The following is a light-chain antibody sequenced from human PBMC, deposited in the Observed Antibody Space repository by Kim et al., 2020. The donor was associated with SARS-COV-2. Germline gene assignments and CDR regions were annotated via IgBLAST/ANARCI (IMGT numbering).Light chain of an antibody. Sequence: EIVMTQSPATLSVSPGERATLSCRASQTVGSNLAWYQHKPGQGPRLLIYGVSTRATDIPARFSGSGSGTEFTLTISSLQSEDFAVYYCQQYYNWPPWTFGQGTKVEIK. J-gene: IGKJ1*01. CDR2: GVS. CDR3: QQYYNWPPWT. CDR1: QTVGSN. V-gene: IGKV3-15*01.